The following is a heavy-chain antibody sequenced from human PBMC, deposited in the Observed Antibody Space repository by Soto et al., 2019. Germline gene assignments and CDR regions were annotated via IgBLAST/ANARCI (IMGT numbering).Heavy chain of an antibody. V-gene: IGHV3-30*18. D-gene: IGHD1-26*01. CDR1: GFTFSSYG. CDR2: ISYDGSNT. J-gene: IGHJ4*02. Sequence: QVQLVESGGGVVQPGRSLRLSCVAPGFTFSSYGMHWVRQAPGKGLEWVAIISYDGSNTYYADSVKGRFTISRDNSKNTLYLQMNSLRAEDTSVYYCAKEGGLSGSYYISSSYYFDYWGPGTLVTVSS. CDR3: AKEGGLSGSYYISSSYYFDY.